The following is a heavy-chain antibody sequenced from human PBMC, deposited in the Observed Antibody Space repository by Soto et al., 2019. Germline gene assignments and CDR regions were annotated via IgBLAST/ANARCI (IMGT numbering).Heavy chain of an antibody. CDR1: GYTFTGYY. V-gene: IGHV1-2*04. CDR3: ARSEGDTAMVILGRDYYYYGMDV. D-gene: IGHD5-18*01. Sequence: ASVKVSCKASGYTFTGYYMHWVRQAPGQGLEWMGWINPNSGGTNYAQKFQGWVTMTRDTSISTAYMELSRLRSDDTAVYYCARSEGDTAMVILGRDYYYYGMDVWGQGTTVTAP. J-gene: IGHJ6*02. CDR2: INPNSGGT.